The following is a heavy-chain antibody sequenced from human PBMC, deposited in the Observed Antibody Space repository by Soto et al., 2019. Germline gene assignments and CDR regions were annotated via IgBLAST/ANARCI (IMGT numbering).Heavy chain of an antibody. V-gene: IGHV4-30-2*01. J-gene: IGHJ4*02. CDR1: GGSISSGGYS. CDR2: IYPSGST. CDR3: ARSDFYSGAFYFDY. Sequence: SETLSLTCAVSGGSISSGGYSWSWIRQPPGKGLEWIGYIYPSGSTYYNPSLRSRVTISVDRSKNDFSLKLSSVTAADTAVYYCARSDFYSGAFYFDYWGQGTLVTVSS. D-gene: IGHD2-15*01.